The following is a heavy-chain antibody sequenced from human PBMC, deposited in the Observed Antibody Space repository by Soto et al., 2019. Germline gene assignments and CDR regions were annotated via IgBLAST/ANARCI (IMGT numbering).Heavy chain of an antibody. V-gene: IGHV3-23*01. CDR1: GFTFSSYA. CDR2: ISGSGGST. Sequence: GESLKISCAASGFTFSSYAMSWVRQAPGKGLEWVSAISGSGGSTYYADSVKGRFTISRDNSKNTLYLQMNSLRAEDTAVYYFAKDEYYDSSGYYGFDFGYWGQGTLVTVSS. D-gene: IGHD3-22*01. CDR3: AKDEYYDSSGYYGFDFGY. J-gene: IGHJ4*02.